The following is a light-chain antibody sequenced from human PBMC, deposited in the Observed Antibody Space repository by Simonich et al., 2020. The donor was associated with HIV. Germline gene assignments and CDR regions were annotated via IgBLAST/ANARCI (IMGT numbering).Light chain of an antibody. CDR3: QQRSNWPPLT. CDR1: QSVSSN. J-gene: IGKJ4*01. V-gene: IGKV3-11*01. Sequence: EIVMTQSPATLSVSPGERAPLSCRASQSVSSNLAWYQQKPGQGPRLLIYDASNRATGIPARFSGSGSGTDFTLTISSLEPEDFAVYYCQQRSNWPPLTFGGGTKVEIK. CDR2: DAS.